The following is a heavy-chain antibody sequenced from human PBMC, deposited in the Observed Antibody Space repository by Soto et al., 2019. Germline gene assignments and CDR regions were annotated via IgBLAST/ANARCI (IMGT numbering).Heavy chain of an antibody. CDR3: AKGHRSTPLTVTTGPYYYYGMDV. CDR2: ISGSGGST. CDR1: GFTFSSLA. D-gene: IGHD4-17*01. V-gene: IGHV3-23*01. Sequence: GGSLRLSCAASGFTFSSLAMSWVRQAPGKGLEWVSAISGSGGSTYYADSVKGRFTISRDNSKNTLYLQMNSLRAEDTAVYYCAKGHRSTPLTVTTGPYYYYGMDVWGQGTTVTVSS. J-gene: IGHJ6*02.